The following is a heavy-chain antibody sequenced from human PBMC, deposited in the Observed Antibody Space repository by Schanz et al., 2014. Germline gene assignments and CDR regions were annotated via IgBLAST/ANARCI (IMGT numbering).Heavy chain of an antibody. CDR1: GFTFSDHY. J-gene: IGHJ4*02. V-gene: IGHV3-23*04. CDR3: AKDDVWASGSYYDY. D-gene: IGHD3-10*01. CDR2: IVGSGDST. Sequence: EVQLVESGGGLVQPGGSLRLSCAASGFTFSDHYMEWVRQAPGKGLEWVSHIVGSGDSTYYADSVKGRFTISRDNSKNTLYLQMNSLRAEDTAVYYCAKDDVWASGSYYDYWGQGTLVTVSS.